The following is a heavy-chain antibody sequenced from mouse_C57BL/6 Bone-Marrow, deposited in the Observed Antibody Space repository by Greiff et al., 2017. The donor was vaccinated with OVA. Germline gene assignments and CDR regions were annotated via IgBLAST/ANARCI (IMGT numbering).Heavy chain of an antibody. J-gene: IGHJ1*03. CDR1: GYTFTSYW. Sequence: QVQLQQPGAELVKPGASVKLSCKASGYTFTSYWMQWVKQRPGPGLEWIGEIDPSDSYTNYNQKFKGKATLTVDTSSSTAYMQLSSLTSEDSAFYYCAREDYYGSSPCGYFDVWGTGTTVTVSS. D-gene: IGHD1-1*01. CDR3: AREDYYGSSPCGYFDV. CDR2: IDPSDSYT. V-gene: IGHV1-50*01.